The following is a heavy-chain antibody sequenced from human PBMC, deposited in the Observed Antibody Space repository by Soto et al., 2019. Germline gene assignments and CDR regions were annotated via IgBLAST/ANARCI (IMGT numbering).Heavy chain of an antibody. CDR2: ISAYNGNT. D-gene: IGHD6-6*01. J-gene: IGHJ4*02. Sequence: ASVKVSCKASGYTFTSYGISWVRQAPGQGLEWMGWISAYNGNTNYAQKLQGRVTMTTDTSTSTAYMELRSLRSGDTAVYYCARAESIAARPGVDYWGQGTLVTVSS. CDR1: GYTFTSYG. CDR3: ARAESIAARPGVDY. V-gene: IGHV1-18*01.